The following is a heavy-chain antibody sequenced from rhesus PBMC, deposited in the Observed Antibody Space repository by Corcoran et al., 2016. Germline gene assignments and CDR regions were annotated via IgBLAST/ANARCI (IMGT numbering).Heavy chain of an antibody. J-gene: IGHJ5-1*01. CDR2: INPYNGNT. CDR3: ARLMEVADV. V-gene: IGHV1S2*01. Sequence: QVQLVQSGAEVKKPGSSVKVSCKASGYTFTDYYMHWVRQAPRQGLEWMGWINPYNGNTKYAQKLQGRVTMTRDTSTSTAYMELSSLRSEDTAVYYCARLMEVADVWGPGVLVTVSS. CDR1: GYTFTDYY. D-gene: IGHD2-33*01.